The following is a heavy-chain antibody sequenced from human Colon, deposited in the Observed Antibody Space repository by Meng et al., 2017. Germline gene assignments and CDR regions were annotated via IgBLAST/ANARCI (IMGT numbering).Heavy chain of an antibody. CDR1: GFTLGNNG. D-gene: IGHD1-20*01. Sequence: GGSLRLSCAASGFTLGNNGMNWVRQAPGKGLEWVSLISGIGGSRYYADSVKGRFTISRDNSKNTLFLQMESLRAEDTAVYYCAKDRVSHNWNAGSDYWGQGTLVTVSS. CDR3: AKDRVSHNWNAGSDY. V-gene: IGHV3-23*01. CDR2: ISGIGGSR. J-gene: IGHJ4*02.